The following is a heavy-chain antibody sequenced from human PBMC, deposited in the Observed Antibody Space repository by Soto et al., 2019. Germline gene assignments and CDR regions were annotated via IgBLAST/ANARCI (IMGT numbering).Heavy chain of an antibody. Sequence: EVQLVESGGGLVQPGGSLRLSCEASGFTFSSYWMHWVRQPPGKGLEWVSRIDYDGSTINYADPVKGRFSISRDNAKNTVYRQMNSLTAEDTAVYYCGRVPRGAWGVYDWWGQGTLVIVSS. CDR3: GRVPRGAWGVYDW. J-gene: IGHJ4*02. V-gene: IGHV3-74*01. D-gene: IGHD3-10*01. CDR1: GFTFSSYW. CDR2: IDYDGSTI.